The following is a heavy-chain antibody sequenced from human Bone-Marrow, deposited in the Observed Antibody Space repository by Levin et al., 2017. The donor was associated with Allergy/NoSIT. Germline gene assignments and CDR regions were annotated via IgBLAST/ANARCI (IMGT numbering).Heavy chain of an antibody. CDR3: AKGARSETGGSYPLHD. J-gene: IGHJ4*02. V-gene: IGHV1-18*01. CDR1: GYSFSSYG. Sequence: ASVKVSCKTSGYSFSSYGITWVRQAPGQGLECVGWISGYNGKTNYEQKFQGRVSMTTDTSTNTGYMELRSLRFDDTAVYFCAKGARSETGGSYPLHDWGQGTLVTVSS. CDR2: ISGYNGKT. D-gene: IGHD1-26*01.